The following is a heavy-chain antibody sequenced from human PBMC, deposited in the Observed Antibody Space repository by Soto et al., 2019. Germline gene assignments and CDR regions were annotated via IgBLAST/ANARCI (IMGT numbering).Heavy chain of an antibody. CDR1: GFSLSTSGVG. V-gene: IGHV2-5*02. CDR3: AHSQRCQQGVYYFDY. Sequence: QITLKASGPTLVQPTETLTLTCTFSGFSLSTSGVGVGWIRQPPGKALEWLTLIYWDDDKHYSPSLKSRLTIITDTPKIQVVLILTNIDPVDTATYYRAHSQRCQQGVYYFDYWCPGTLVTASS. D-gene: IGHD2-8*01. J-gene: IGHJ4*02. CDR2: IYWDDDK.